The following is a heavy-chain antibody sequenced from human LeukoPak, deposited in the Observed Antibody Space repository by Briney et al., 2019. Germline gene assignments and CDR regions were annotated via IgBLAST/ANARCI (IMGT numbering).Heavy chain of an antibody. Sequence: SETLSLTCTVSGGSISSYYWSWIRQPPGKGLEWIGYIYYSGSTNYNPSLKSRVTISVDTSKNQFSLKLSSVTAADTAVYYCARWSTSSGYFDYWGQGTLVTVSS. CDR2: IYYSGST. J-gene: IGHJ4*02. CDR1: GGSISSYY. CDR3: ARWSTSSGYFDY. V-gene: IGHV4-59*01. D-gene: IGHD3-22*01.